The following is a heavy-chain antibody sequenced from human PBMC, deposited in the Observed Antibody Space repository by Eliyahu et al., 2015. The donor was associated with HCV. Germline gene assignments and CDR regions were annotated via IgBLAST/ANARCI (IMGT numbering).Heavy chain of an antibody. CDR1: GYTFTSYY. Sequence: QVQLVQSGAEVKKPGASVKVSCKASGYTFTSYYMHWVRQAPGQGLEWMGIINPSGGSASYAQKFQGRVTMTRDTSTSTVYMELSSLRSEDTAVYYCVRAPYSGNCFDYWGQGTLVTVSS. J-gene: IGHJ4*02. CDR2: INPSGGSA. CDR3: VRAPYSGNCFDY. D-gene: IGHD5-12*01. V-gene: IGHV1-46*01.